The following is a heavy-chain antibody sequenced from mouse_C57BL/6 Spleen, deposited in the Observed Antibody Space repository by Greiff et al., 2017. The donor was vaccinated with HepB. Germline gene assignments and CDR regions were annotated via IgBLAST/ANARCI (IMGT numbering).Heavy chain of an antibody. CDR3: ARLIYYGSSYHYFDY. V-gene: IGHV1-82*01. D-gene: IGHD1-1*01. CDR1: GYAFSSSW. J-gene: IGHJ2*01. CDR2: IYPGDGDT. Sequence: VQLQQSGPELVKPGASVKISCKASGYAFSSSWMNWVKQRPGKGLEWIGRIYPGDGDTNYNRKFKGKATLTADKSSSTAYMQLSSLTSEDSAVYFCARLIYYGSSYHYFDYWGQGTTLTVSS.